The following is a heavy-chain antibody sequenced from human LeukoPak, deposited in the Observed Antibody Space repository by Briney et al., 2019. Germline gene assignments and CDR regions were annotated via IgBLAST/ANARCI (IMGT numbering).Heavy chain of an antibody. CDR3: ARVYSWFGDTPIDY. V-gene: IGHV4-59*11. CDR1: GGSISSHY. Sequence: PSETPSLTCTVSGGSISSHYWSWIRQPPGKGLEWIGYIDYSGSTNYNPSLKSRVTISVDTSKNQFSLKLSSVTAADTAVYYCARVYSWFGDTPIDYWGQETLGTVSS. CDR2: IDYSGST. D-gene: IGHD3-10*01. J-gene: IGHJ4*02.